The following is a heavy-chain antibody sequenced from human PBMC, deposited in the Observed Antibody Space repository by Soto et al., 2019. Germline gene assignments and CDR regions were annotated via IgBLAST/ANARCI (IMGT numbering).Heavy chain of an antibody. CDR3: ARDPHCSGGSCYPYYYGMDV. V-gene: IGHV1-46*01. D-gene: IGHD2-15*01. Sequence: ASLKVSCKASGYTFTSYYMHWVRQAPGQGLEWMGIINPSGGSTSYAQKFQGRVTMTRDTSTSTVYMELSSLRSEDTAVYYCARDPHCSGGSCYPYYYGMDVWGQGTTVTVSS. J-gene: IGHJ6*02. CDR2: INPSGGST. CDR1: GYTFTSYY.